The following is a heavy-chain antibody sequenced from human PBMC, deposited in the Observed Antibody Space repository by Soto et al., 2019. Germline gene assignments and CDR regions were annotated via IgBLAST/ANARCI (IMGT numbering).Heavy chain of an antibody. CDR2: ISYSGST. J-gene: IGHJ4*02. Sequence: QVQLQESGPGLVKPSETLSLTCTVSGASVSSGNYYWSWIRQPPGKGLECIGYISYSGSTNYNPTLKSRVTISIDTSKNQSSLTLSSVTAADTAVYYCARGSGSYYAYWGQGTLVTVSS. V-gene: IGHV4-61*01. CDR3: ARGSGSYYAY. CDR1: GASVSSGNYY. D-gene: IGHD1-26*01.